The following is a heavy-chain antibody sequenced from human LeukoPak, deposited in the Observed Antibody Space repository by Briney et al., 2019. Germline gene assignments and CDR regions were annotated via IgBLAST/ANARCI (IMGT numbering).Heavy chain of an antibody. D-gene: IGHD2-21*02. Sequence: PGGSLRLSCAASGFTFSVYAMHWVRQAPGKGLEWVAVISYDGSNVYYVDYVKGRFTISRDNSKNTLYLQMNSLRAEDTAVYYCGGDRSGAFDIWGQGSMVTVSS. J-gene: IGHJ3*02. CDR1: GFTFSVYA. CDR2: ISYDGSNV. V-gene: IGHV3-30*04. CDR3: GGDRSGAFDI.